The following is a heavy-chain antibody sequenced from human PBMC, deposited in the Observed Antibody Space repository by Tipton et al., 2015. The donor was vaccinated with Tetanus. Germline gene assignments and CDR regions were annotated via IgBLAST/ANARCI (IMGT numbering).Heavy chain of an antibody. CDR2: IFYTGSA. Sequence: TLSLTCAVSGASMSSSNYFWGWIRQLPGKGLEWIGHIFYTGSAHYNPPFESRVTMSVDPSKNQFSLNLISVTAADTAVYFCARQEPPRRFFYDTSGSSNWGQGTLVTVSS. J-gene: IGHJ4*02. D-gene: IGHD3-22*01. CDR3: ARQEPPRRFFYDTSGSSN. CDR1: GASMSSSNYF. V-gene: IGHV4-39*01.